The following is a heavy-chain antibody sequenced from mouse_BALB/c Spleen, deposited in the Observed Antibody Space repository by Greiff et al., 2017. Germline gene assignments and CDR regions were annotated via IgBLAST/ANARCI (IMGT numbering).Heavy chain of an antibody. Sequence: EVHLVESGGGLVKPGGSLKLSCAASGFTFSSYTMSWVRQTPEKRLEWVAYISNGGGSTYYPDTVKGRFTISRDNAKNTLYLQMSSLKSEDTAMYYCARQGPSITTDAMDYWGQGTSVTVSS. CDR1: GFTFSSYT. V-gene: IGHV5-12-2*01. J-gene: IGHJ4*01. CDR3: ARQGPSITTDAMDY. CDR2: ISNGGGST. D-gene: IGHD2-4*01.